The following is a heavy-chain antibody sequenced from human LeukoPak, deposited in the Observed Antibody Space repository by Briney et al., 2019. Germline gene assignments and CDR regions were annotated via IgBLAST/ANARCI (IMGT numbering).Heavy chain of an antibody. CDR2: IYYSGST. D-gene: IGHD3-10*01. CDR3: ARGGYYGSGNDFRFDP. Sequence: SETLSLTCTVSGGSISSYYWSWIRQPPGKGLEWIGYIYYSGSTNYKSSLKSRVTISVDTSKNQFSLKLSSVTAADTAIYYCARGGYYGSGNDFRFDPWGQGTLVTVSS. V-gene: IGHV4-59*01. CDR1: GGSISSYY. J-gene: IGHJ5*02.